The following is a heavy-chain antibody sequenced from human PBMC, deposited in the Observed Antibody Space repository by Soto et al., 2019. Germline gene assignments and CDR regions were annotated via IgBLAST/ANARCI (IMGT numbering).Heavy chain of an antibody. Sequence: QVQLVQSGAEVKKPGASVRVSCKASGYTITCCAMHWVRQAPGQRPEWMGWFNAGDGDTKYSQNFQGRFTIIMDTYASTVETELSSLIPEDTAVYYCAREGDDKAAAAMVYWGQGTLVTVSS. CDR2: FNAGDGDT. V-gene: IGHV1-3*01. CDR1: GYTITCCA. D-gene: IGHD6-13*01. CDR3: AREGDDKAAAAMVY. J-gene: IGHJ4*02.